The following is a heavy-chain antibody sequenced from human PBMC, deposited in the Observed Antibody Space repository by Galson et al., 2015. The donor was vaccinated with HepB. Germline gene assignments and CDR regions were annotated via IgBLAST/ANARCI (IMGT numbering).Heavy chain of an antibody. CDR2: IYYSGST. J-gene: IGHJ4*02. D-gene: IGHD1-26*01. V-gene: IGHV4-59*01. Sequence: ETLSLTCTVSGGSISSYYWSWIRQPPGKGLEWIGYIYYSGSTNYNPSLKSRVTISVDTSKNQFSLKLSSVTAADTAVYYCASGEGELGDYFDYWGQGTLVTVSS. CDR3: ASGEGELGDYFDY. CDR1: GGSISSYY.